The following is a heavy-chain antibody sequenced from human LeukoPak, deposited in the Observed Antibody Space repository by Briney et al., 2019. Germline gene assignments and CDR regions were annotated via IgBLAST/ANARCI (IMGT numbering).Heavy chain of an antibody. CDR1: GFTFSSYG. Sequence: GGSLRLSCAASGFTFSSYGMHWVRQAPGKGLEWVAVISYDGSNKYYADSVKGRFTISRDNSKNTLYLQMNSLRAEDTAVYYCAKGIYGGYVSGFDYWGQGTLVTVSS. J-gene: IGHJ4*02. CDR3: AKGIYGGYVSGFDY. D-gene: IGHD5-12*01. V-gene: IGHV3-30*18. CDR2: ISYDGSNK.